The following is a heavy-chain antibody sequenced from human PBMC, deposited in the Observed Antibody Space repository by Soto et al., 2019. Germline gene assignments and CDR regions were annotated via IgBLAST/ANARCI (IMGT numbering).Heavy chain of an antibody. V-gene: IGHV3-74*01. Sequence: GGSLRLSCAASGFTFSSYWMHWVRQAPGKGLVWVSRINSDGSSTSYADSVKGRFTISRDNAKNTLYLQMNSLRAEDTAVYYCARAWEYCSSTSCYVGDTSSSSEDFDYWGQGTLVTVSS. J-gene: IGHJ4*02. CDR1: GFTFSSYW. CDR3: ARAWEYCSSTSCYVGDTSSSSEDFDY. CDR2: INSDGSST. D-gene: IGHD2-2*01.